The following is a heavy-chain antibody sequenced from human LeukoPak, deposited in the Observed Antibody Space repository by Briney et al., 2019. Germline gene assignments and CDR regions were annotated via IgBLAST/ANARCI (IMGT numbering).Heavy chain of an antibody. Sequence: TGGSLRLSCAASGFTVRRQYMSWVRQAPGKGLEWVSLIYGNGKTYYADSVKGRFTISRDNSKNTLYLQMNSLRADDTAVYFCAARPSGDYPYFDYWGQGALVTVAS. J-gene: IGHJ4*02. V-gene: IGHV3-53*01. CDR2: IYGNGKT. CDR3: AARPSGDYPYFDY. D-gene: IGHD2-21*02. CDR1: GFTVRRQY.